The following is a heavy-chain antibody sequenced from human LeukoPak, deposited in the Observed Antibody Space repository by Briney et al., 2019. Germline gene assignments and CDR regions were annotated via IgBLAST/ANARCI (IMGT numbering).Heavy chain of an antibody. Sequence: SETLSLTCTVSGGSISSYYWSWIRQPPGKGLEWIGYIYYSGSTNYNPSLKSRVTISVDTSKNQFSLKLSSVTAADTAVYYCARDSRGLGLWLVYDYWGQGTLVTVSS. D-gene: IGHD6-19*01. V-gene: IGHV4-59*01. CDR2: IYYSGST. CDR3: ARDSRGLGLWLVYDY. CDR1: GGSISSYY. J-gene: IGHJ4*02.